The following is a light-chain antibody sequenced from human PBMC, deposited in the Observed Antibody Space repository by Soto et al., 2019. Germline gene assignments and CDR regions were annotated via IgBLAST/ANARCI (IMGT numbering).Light chain of an antibody. CDR2: GAS. CDR1: QSVSSSY. J-gene: IGKJ1*01. V-gene: IGKV3-20*01. Sequence: EIVLTQSPGTLSLSPGERATLSCRASQSVSSSYLAWYQQKPGQAPRLLIYGASSRATGIPDRFSGSGSGTDFTHTISRLEPEDFAVYYCQQYGSSPRTFGHGTKVDIK. CDR3: QQYGSSPRT.